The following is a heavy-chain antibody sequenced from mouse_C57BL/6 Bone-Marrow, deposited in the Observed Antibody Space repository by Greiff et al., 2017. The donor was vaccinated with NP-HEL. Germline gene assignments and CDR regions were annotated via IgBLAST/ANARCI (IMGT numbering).Heavy chain of an antibody. V-gene: IGHV1-26*01. Sequence: EVKLQQSGPELVKPGASVKISCKASGYTFTDYYMNWVKQSHGKSLEWIGDINPNNGGTSYNQKFKGKATLTVDKSSSTAYMELRSLTSEDSAVYYCARSSYYDYPGYFDYWGQGTTLTVSS. J-gene: IGHJ2*01. CDR3: ARSSYYDYPGYFDY. D-gene: IGHD2-4*01. CDR1: GYTFTDYY. CDR2: INPNNGGT.